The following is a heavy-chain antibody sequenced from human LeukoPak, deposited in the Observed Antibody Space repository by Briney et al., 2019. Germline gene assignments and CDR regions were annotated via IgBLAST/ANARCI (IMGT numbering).Heavy chain of an antibody. CDR1: GFTFSSYS. V-gene: IGHV3-21*01. CDR2: ISSSSSYI. D-gene: IGHD3-22*01. CDR3: ARDVYYYDSSGYRYYFDY. Sequence: GGSLRLSCAASGFTFSSYSMNWVRQAPGKGLEWVPSISSSSSYIYYADSVKGRFTISRDNSKNTLYLQMNSLRAEDTAVYYCARDVYYYDSSGYRYYFDYWGQGTLVTVSS. J-gene: IGHJ4*02.